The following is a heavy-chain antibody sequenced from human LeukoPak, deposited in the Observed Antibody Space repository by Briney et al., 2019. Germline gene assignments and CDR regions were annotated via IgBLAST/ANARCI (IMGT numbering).Heavy chain of an antibody. CDR2: INWNGGST. V-gene: IGHV3-20*04. J-gene: IGHJ4*02. CDR3: ARDGASGSYYTTVSG. D-gene: IGHD3-10*01. Sequence: GGSLRLSCEASGFTFDDYGMSWVHQAPGKGLEWVSGINWNGGSTGYADSVKGRFTISRDNAKNSMYLQMNSLRSEDPAVYYCARDGASGSYYTTVSGWGQGTLVTVSS. CDR1: GFTFDDYG.